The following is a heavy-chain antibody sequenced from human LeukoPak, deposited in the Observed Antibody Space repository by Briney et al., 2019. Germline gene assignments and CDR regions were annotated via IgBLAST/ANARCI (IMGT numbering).Heavy chain of an antibody. Sequence: GAPVKVSCKASGYTFTSYGISWVRQAPGQGLEWMGWISAYNGNTNYAQKFQGRVTMTTDTSTSTVYMELRSLRSDDTAVYYCARDNFYSGSSGYWGQGTLVTVSS. J-gene: IGHJ4*02. CDR2: ISAYNGNT. CDR1: GYTFTSYG. V-gene: IGHV1-18*01. CDR3: ARDNFYSGSSGY. D-gene: IGHD1-26*01.